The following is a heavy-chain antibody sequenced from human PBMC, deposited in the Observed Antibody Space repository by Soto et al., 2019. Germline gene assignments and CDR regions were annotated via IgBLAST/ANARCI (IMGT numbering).Heavy chain of an antibody. CDR1: GGSISSGGYS. CDR3: AGGPGVARNY. J-gene: IGHJ4*02. D-gene: IGHD5-12*01. V-gene: IGHV4-30-2*01. Sequence: QLQLQESGSGLVKPSQTLSLTCAVSGGSISSGGYSWSWIRQPPGKGLEWIGYIYHSGSTYYNPYLXSXVXIXXDRSKNQCSRKLSSVTAADTAVYYCAGGPGVARNYWGQGTLVTVSS. CDR2: IYHSGST.